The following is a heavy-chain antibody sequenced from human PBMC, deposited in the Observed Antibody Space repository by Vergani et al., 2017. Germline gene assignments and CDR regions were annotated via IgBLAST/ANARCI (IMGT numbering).Heavy chain of an antibody. D-gene: IGHD2-2*01. J-gene: IGHJ4*02. CDR1: GYSISSGYY. V-gene: IGHV4-38-2*02. CDR3: TTDGDCSSTSCYYFDY. CDR2: IYHSGST. Sequence: QVQLQESGPGLVKPSETLSLTCAVSGYSISSGYYWGWIRQPPGKGLEWIGSIYHSGSTYYNPSLKSRVTISVDTSKNQFSLKLSSVTTADTAVYYCTTDGDCSSTSCYYFDYWGQGTLVTVSS.